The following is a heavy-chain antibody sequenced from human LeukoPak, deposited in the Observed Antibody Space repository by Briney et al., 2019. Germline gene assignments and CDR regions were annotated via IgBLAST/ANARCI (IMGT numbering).Heavy chain of an antibody. V-gene: IGHV3-23*01. Sequence: GGSLRLSCAAYGFRFSDAAMTWVRQAPGKGLEWVSLIGSVGHSTYYGDSVKCRFTISRDNSKNTLSLQMNSLRVEDTAMYYCAKDIELSILGLGTMVTVSS. J-gene: IGHJ3*02. CDR3: AKDIELSI. D-gene: IGHD3-16*02. CDR2: IGSVGHST. CDR1: GFRFSDAA.